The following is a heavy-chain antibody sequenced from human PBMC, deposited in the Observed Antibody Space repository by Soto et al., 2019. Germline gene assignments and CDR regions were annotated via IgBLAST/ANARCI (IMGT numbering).Heavy chain of an antibody. Sequence: QMQMQESGPRLVKPSETLSLTCTVSGASITDSYWSWIRQPPEKGLEWIGYIYFSGVATYNPSLKSRATMSRDTSKNELSLKLTSVTAADTDIYYCARGDSDLAVSEAAYWGQGTLVTVSS. CDR3: ARGDSDLAVSEAAY. V-gene: IGHV4-59*01. CDR2: IYFSGVA. D-gene: IGHD2-15*01. J-gene: IGHJ1*01. CDR1: GASITDSY.